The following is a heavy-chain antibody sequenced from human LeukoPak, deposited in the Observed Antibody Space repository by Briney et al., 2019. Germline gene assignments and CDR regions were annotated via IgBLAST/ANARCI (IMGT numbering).Heavy chain of an antibody. CDR2: IKSKGDGETT. CDR1: GFTFTNAW. V-gene: IGHV3-15*01. D-gene: IGHD3-10*01. CDR3: ATDLGLTMIRGVIVH. J-gene: IGHJ4*02. Sequence: PGGSLRLSCAASGFTFTNAWMTWVRQAPGKGLEWVGRIKSKGDGETTDYAAPVKGRFTISRDDSEATLYLQMNSLKAEDTAVYYCATDLGLTMIRGVIVHWGQGALVTVSS.